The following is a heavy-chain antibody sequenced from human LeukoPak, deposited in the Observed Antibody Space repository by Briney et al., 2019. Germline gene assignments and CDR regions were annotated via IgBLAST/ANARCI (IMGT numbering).Heavy chain of an antibody. D-gene: IGHD6-19*01. Sequence: ASVKVSCKASGYTFTSYGISWVRQAPGQGLEWMGWISAYNGNTNYAQKLQGRVTMTTDTSTSTAYMELRSLRSDDTAVYYCARNHRGPYSSGWYDYWGQGTLVTVSS. J-gene: IGHJ4*02. CDR2: ISAYNGNT. V-gene: IGHV1-18*01. CDR3: ARNHRGPYSSGWYDY. CDR1: GYTFTSYG.